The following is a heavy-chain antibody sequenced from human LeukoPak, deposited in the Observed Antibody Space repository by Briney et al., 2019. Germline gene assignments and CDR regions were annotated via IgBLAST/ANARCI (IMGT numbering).Heavy chain of an antibody. Sequence: SVKVSCKASGGTFSSYAISWVRQAPGQGLEWMGRIIPIFGTENYAQKFQGRVTITTDESTSTAYMELSSLRSEDTAVYYCAVRTEEGDGPPWVAFDIWGQGTMVTVSS. CDR1: GGTFSSYA. D-gene: IGHD5-24*01. CDR2: IIPIFGTE. CDR3: AVRTEEGDGPPWVAFDI. J-gene: IGHJ3*02. V-gene: IGHV1-69*05.